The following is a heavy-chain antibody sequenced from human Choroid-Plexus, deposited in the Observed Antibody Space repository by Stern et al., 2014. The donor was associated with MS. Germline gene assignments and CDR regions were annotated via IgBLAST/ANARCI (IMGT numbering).Heavy chain of an antibody. CDR1: GFTFGSCA. CDR3: AKDRQYLTYFFDH. J-gene: IGHJ5*02. Sequence: VQLVASGGGVVQPGRPLRLSCVASGFTFGSCAMHWVRQAPGKGLEWGAGVSYDGSNKYYAGSVKGRFTISRDNSQNTLYMQMSSLRPEDTAVYYCAKDRQYLTYFFDHWGQGSLVTVSS. CDR2: VSYDGSNK. V-gene: IGHV3-30*18. D-gene: IGHD2/OR15-2a*01.